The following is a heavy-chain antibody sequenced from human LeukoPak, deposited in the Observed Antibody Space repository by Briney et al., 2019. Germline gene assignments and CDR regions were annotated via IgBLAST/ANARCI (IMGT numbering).Heavy chain of an antibody. CDR1: GGSFSGYY. CDR3: AGRPPYFRNLTGPDY. D-gene: IGHD3-9*01. J-gene: IGHJ4*02. V-gene: IGHV4-34*01. Sequence: SETLSLTCAVYGGSFSGYYWSWIRQPPGKGLEWIGEINHSGSTNYNPSLKSRVTISVDTSKNPFSLKLSSVTAADTAVYYRAGRPPYFRNLTGPDYWGQGTLVTVSS. CDR2: INHSGST.